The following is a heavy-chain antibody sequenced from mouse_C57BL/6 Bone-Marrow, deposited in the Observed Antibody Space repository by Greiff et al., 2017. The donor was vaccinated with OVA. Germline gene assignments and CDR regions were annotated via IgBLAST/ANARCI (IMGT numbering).Heavy chain of an antibody. CDR1: GFNIKDDY. J-gene: IGHJ4*01. Sequence: VQLQQSGAELVRPGASVKLSCTASGFNIKDDYMHWVKQRPEQGLEWIGWIDPENGDTEYASKFQGKATITADTSSNTAYLQLSSLTSEDTAVYNCTNWVPYYAMDYWGQGTSVTVSS. V-gene: IGHV14-4*01. CDR3: TNWVPYYAMDY. D-gene: IGHD4-1*01. CDR2: IDPENGDT.